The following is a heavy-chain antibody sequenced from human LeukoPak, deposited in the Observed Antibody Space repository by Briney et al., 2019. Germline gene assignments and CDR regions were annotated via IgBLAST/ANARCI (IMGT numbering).Heavy chain of an antibody. Sequence: SVKVSCKASGGTFSSYAISWVRQAPGQGLEWMGRIIPILGIANYAQKFQGRVTITADKSTSTAYMELSSLRSEDTAVYYCARDSSSWSPDKYYYYGMDVWGQGTTVTVSS. CDR2: IIPILGIA. CDR1: GGTFSSYA. CDR3: ARDSSSWSPDKYYYYGMDV. J-gene: IGHJ6*02. D-gene: IGHD6-13*01. V-gene: IGHV1-69*04.